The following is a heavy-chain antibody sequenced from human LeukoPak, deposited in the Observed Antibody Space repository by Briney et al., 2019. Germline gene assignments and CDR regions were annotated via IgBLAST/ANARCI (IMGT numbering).Heavy chain of an antibody. D-gene: IGHD6-19*01. CDR1: GFTFSSYW. V-gene: IGHV3-74*01. CDR3: ARVNGYSSGWSFDY. CDR2: INTDGSST. Sequence: QTGGSLRLSCAASGFTFSSYWMHWVRQAPGKGPVWVSRINTDGSSTSYADSVKGRFTISRDNAKNTLYLQMNSLRAEDTAVYYCARVNGYSSGWSFDYWGQGTLVTVSS. J-gene: IGHJ4*02.